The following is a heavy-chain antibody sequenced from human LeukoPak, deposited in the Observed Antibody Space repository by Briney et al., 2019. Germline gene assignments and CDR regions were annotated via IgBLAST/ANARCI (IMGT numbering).Heavy chain of an antibody. CDR2: INPNSGDT. D-gene: IGHD6-13*01. CDR3: ARGARIAAAGKYYFDY. CDR1: GYTFTGYY. Sequence: ASVKVSCKASGYTFTGYYMHWVRQAPGQGLEWMGRINPNSGDTNYAQKFQGRVTMIRDTSISTAYMELSRLRSDDTAVYYCARGARIAAAGKYYFDYWGQGTLVTVSS. J-gene: IGHJ4*02. V-gene: IGHV1-2*06.